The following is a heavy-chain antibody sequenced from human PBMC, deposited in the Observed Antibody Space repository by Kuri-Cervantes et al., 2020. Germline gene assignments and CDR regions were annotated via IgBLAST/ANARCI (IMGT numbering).Heavy chain of an antibody. CDR2: IYPGDSDT. CDR1: GYSFTSYW. D-gene: IGHD3-10*01. J-gene: IGHJ5*02. Sequence: GGSLRLSCKGSGYSFTSYWIAWVRQMPGKGLECMGIIYPGDSDTRYSPSFQGQVTISADKSISTAYLQWSSLKASDTAMYYCARRSYGVGWFDPWGQGTLVTVSS. CDR3: ARRSYGVGWFDP. V-gene: IGHV5-51*01.